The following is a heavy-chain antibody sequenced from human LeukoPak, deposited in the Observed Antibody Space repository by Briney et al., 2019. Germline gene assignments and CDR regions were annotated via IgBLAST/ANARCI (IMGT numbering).Heavy chain of an antibody. J-gene: IGHJ2*01. D-gene: IGHD6-19*01. CDR3: ARGAEEQWLVKIFQYFDL. V-gene: IGHV3-30*14. CDR1: GFTFGTYA. Sequence: GGSLRLSCAASGFTFGTYAMHWVRQAPGKGLEWLAIISSDENTQYYADSVKGRFTISRDNSKNTLYLQMNSLRAEDTAVYYCARGAEEQWLVKIFQYFDLWGRGTLVTVSS. CDR2: ISSDENTQ.